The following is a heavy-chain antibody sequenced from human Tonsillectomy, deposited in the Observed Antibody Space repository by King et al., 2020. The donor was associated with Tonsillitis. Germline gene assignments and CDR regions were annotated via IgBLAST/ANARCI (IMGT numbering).Heavy chain of an antibody. CDR3: ARGPAIPSTWFDP. CDR1: GGTFSNYA. Sequence: QLVQSGAEVKKPGSSVKVSYKASGGTFSNYAFSWVRQAPGQGLVWIGGIIPIFDTAKYAEKLQGRLIITADESTSTAYMELTSLTSEDTAVYYCARGPAIPSTWFDPWGQGTLVIVSS. CDR2: IIPIFDTA. V-gene: IGHV1-69*12. D-gene: IGHD2-2*01. J-gene: IGHJ5*02.